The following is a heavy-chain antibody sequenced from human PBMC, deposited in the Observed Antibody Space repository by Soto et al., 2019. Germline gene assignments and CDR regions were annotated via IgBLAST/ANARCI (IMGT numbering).Heavy chain of an antibody. CDR3: AREGRFWWERQGEYFDY. CDR1: GFTFSSYA. V-gene: IGHV3-30-3*01. D-gene: IGHD1-26*01. CDR2: ISYDGSNK. Sequence: QVQLVESGGGVVQPGRSRRLSCAASGFTFSSYAMHWVRQAPGKGLEWVAVISYDGSNKYYADSVKGRFTISRDNSKNTLYLQMNSLRAEDTAVYYCAREGRFWWERQGEYFDYWGQGTLVTVSS. J-gene: IGHJ4*02.